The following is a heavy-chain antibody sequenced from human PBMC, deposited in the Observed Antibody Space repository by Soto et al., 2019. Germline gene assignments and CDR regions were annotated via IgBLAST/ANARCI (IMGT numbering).Heavy chain of an antibody. CDR1: GCKISEKA. J-gene: IGHJ5*02. D-gene: IGHD1-26*01. V-gene: IGHV1-18*01. CDR2: ISLYSDGT. CDR3: GCGQPGADAWFGP. Sequence: ASPHVSCKQCGCKISEKASSWERVSPGQPLEWLGWISLYSDGTNYAQKFQGRDSMTTDTSTTTAYMELRCLRSDDTSVFYCGCGQPGADAWFGPWGQGTLVTVSS.